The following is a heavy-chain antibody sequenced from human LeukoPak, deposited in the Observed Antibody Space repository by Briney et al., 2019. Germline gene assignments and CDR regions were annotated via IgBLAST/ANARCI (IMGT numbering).Heavy chain of an antibody. CDR3: ARMLAARPYMDV. V-gene: IGHV4-31*03. CDR2: IYYSGST. J-gene: IGHJ6*03. CDR1: GGSISSGGYY. D-gene: IGHD6-6*01. Sequence: SQTLSLTCTVSGGSISSGGYYWSWIRQHPGKGLEWIGYIYYSGSTYYNPSLKSRVTISADTSKNQFSLKLSSVTAADTALYYCARMLAARPYMDVWGKGTTVTVSS.